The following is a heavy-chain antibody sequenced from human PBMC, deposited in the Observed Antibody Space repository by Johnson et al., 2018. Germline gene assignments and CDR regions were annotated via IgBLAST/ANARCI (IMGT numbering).Heavy chain of an antibody. Sequence: VQLVESGGGVVQPGRSLRLSCAASGFIFNTYAMHWVRQAPGKGLEWVATLSYDGSYKYYADSVQGRFTIPRDNFKNTLWLQMDSLRAEDTAMYYCARGRIAAAGMAQYFQHWGQGTLVTVSS. CDR1: GFIFNTYA. CDR3: ARGRIAAAGMAQYFQH. D-gene: IGHD6-13*01. CDR2: LSYDGSYK. V-gene: IGHV3-30*14. J-gene: IGHJ1*01.